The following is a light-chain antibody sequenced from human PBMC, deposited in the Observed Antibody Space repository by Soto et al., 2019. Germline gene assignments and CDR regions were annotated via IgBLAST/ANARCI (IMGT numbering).Light chain of an antibody. CDR2: AAS. CDR1: QTISTY. Sequence: DIQMTQSPSSLSARVGDRVTITCRASQTISTYLNWYQQKPGKAPKLLIYAASTLQSGVPSRFSGSGSGTDFTLTVNSLQPEDFATYFCQQSHGIPYTFGQGTILEMK. V-gene: IGKV1-39*01. J-gene: IGKJ2*01. CDR3: QQSHGIPYT.